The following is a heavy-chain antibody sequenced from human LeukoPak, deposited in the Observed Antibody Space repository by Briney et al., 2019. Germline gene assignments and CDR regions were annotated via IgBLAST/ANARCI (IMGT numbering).Heavy chain of an antibody. J-gene: IGHJ6*02. D-gene: IGHD6-13*01. V-gene: IGHV1-8*01. Sequence: SVKVSCKASGYTFTSYDINWVRQATGQGLEWMGWMNPNSGNTGYAQKFQGRVTMTRNTSISTAYMELSSLRSEDTAVYYCIAAAGGYYDYYGMDVWGQGTTVTVSS. CDR1: GYTFTSYD. CDR2: MNPNSGNT. CDR3: IAAAGGYYDYYGMDV.